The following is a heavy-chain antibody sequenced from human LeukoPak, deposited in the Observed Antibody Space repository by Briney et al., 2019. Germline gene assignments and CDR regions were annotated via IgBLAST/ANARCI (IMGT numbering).Heavy chain of an antibody. CDR3: ARDGGYDFWSGYYQDY. D-gene: IGHD3-3*01. V-gene: IGHV3-23*01. CDR2: ISGSGGST. CDR1: GFTFSSYA. Sequence: GGSLRLSCAASGFTFSSYAMNWVRQAPGKGLEWVSNISGSGGSTYYADSVKGRFTISGDNSKNTLYLQMNSLRAEDTAVYYCARDGGYDFWSGYYQDYWGQGTLVTVSS. J-gene: IGHJ4*02.